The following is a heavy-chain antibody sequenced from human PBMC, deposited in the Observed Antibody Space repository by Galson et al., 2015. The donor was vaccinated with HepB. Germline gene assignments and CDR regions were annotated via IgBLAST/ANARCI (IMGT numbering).Heavy chain of an antibody. Sequence: SLRLSCAASGFTFSSCAMNWVRQAPGKGLEWVSGISGSGGGTYYADSVKGRLTISRDNSKNTLYLQMNSLRSEVTAIYYCAKEDSSWYSGAIDIWGQGTMVTVSS. CDR1: GFTFSSCA. CDR3: AKEDSSWYSGAIDI. CDR2: ISGSGGGT. V-gene: IGHV3-23*01. D-gene: IGHD6-13*01. J-gene: IGHJ3*02.